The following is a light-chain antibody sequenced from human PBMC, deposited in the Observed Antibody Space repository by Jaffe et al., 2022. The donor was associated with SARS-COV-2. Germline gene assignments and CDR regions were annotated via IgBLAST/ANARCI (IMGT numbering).Light chain of an antibody. CDR1: SNDVGGYKY. V-gene: IGLV2-14*01. J-gene: IGLJ1*01. Sequence: QSALTQPASVSGSPGQSITISCTGTSNDVGGYKYVSWYQHHPGKAPKLLIYEVSDRPSGVSARFSGSKSGNTASLTISGLQADDEADYYCNSYTSSSTQVFGTGTKVTVL. CDR3: NSYTSSSTQV. CDR2: EVS.